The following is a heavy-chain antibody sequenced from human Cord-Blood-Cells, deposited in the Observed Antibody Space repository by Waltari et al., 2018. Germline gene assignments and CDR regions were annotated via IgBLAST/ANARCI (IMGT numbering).Heavy chain of an antibody. V-gene: IGHV1-18*04. CDR2: ISAYNGNT. CDR1: GYTFTSYG. J-gene: IGHJ4*02. Sequence: QVQLVQSGAEVKKPGASVKVSCKASGYTFTSYGISWVRQAPGQGLEWMGWISAYNGNTNYAQKLQGRVTMTTDTSTSTAYMELRSLRSDDTAVYYCARDRLARYCTHGVCYTDYWGQGTLVTVSS. D-gene: IGHD2-8*01. CDR3: ARDRLARYCTHGVCYTDY.